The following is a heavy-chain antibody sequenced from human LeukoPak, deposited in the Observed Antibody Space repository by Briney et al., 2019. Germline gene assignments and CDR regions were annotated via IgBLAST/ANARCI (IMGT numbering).Heavy chain of an antibody. CDR3: ARDRYYFDSSDYYFFDY. Sequence: GASVTVSCTASGYTFSNCGISWVRQAPGQGLEWMGWISAYNGNTYYAQKFQGRVTMTTDTPTNTAYMELRSLRSDDAAVYYCARDRYYFDSSDYYFFDYWGQGALVTVSS. CDR1: GYTFSNCG. J-gene: IGHJ4*02. D-gene: IGHD3-22*01. CDR2: ISAYNGNT. V-gene: IGHV1-18*01.